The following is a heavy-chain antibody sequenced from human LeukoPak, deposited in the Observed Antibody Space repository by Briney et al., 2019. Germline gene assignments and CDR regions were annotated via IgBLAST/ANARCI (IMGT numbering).Heavy chain of an antibody. CDR1: GGSISSSSYY. J-gene: IGHJ5*02. V-gene: IGHV4-39*01. Sequence: TSETLSLTCTVSGGSISSSSYYWGWIRQPPGKGLEWIGSIYYSGSTYYNPSLKSRVTISVDTSKDQFSLKLSSVTAADTAVYYCARRYCSGGSCYSDNWFDPWGQGTLVTVSS. CDR2: IYYSGST. CDR3: ARRYCSGGSCYSDNWFDP. D-gene: IGHD2-15*01.